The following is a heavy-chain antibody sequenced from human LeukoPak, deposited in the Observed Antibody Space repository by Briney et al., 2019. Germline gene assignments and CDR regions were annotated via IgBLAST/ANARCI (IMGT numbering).Heavy chain of an antibody. Sequence: GESLKISCKGSGYSFTSYWISWLRQMPGKGLEWMGRIDPSDSYTNYSPSFQGHVTISADKSISTAYLQWSSLKASDTAMYYCARHPRIVVVPAAPVGMDVWGKGTTVTVSS. D-gene: IGHD2-2*01. J-gene: IGHJ6*04. CDR2: IDPSDSYT. CDR3: ARHPRIVVVPAAPVGMDV. V-gene: IGHV5-10-1*01. CDR1: GYSFTSYW.